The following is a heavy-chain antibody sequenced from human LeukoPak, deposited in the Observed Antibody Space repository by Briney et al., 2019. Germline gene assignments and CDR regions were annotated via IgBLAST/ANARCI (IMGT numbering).Heavy chain of an antibody. D-gene: IGHD1-26*01. CDR3: TTDTGSPKPHYFDY. V-gene: IGHV3-15*05. CDR1: GFKFSNTW. CDR2: IKSNDGGTT. J-gene: IGHJ4*02. Sequence: GGSLRLSCAASGFKFSNTWMSWVRQAPGKGLEWVGRIKSNDGGTTEYAAPVKGRFTISRDDSQNTLYLQINNLKTEDTAVYYCTTDTGSPKPHYFDYWGQGALVTVSS.